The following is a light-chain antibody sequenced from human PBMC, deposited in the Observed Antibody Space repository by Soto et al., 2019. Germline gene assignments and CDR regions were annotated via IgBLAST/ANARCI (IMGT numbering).Light chain of an antibody. Sequence: DIQRTQSPFSLSASVGDRVTITCRASQGSRNLGWFQQKPGEAPKRLIYATSNLEGGVPSRFSGSGSGTEFTLTISSLQPEDFATYFCLQHNTYPYTFGQGTKVDIK. J-gene: IGKJ2*01. CDR1: QGSRN. V-gene: IGKV1-17*01. CDR3: LQHNTYPYT. CDR2: ATS.